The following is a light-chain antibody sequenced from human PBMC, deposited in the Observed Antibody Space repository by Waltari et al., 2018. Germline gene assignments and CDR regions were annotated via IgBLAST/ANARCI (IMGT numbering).Light chain of an antibody. CDR1: ESLLFSNGKTD. Sequence: DIVMTQTPLSLSVTPGQPASISCQSSESLLFSNGKTDMYWFLQRPGQSPQLLIYEVSSRLSGVPDRFSGSGSGTDFTLKISRVEAEDVGIYYCMQGIHLPLTFGGGTKVEIK. CDR3: MQGIHLPLT. CDR2: EVS. J-gene: IGKJ4*01. V-gene: IGKV2-29*02.